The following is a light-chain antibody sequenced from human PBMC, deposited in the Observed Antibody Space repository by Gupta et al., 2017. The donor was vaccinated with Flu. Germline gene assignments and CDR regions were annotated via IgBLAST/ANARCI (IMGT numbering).Light chain of an antibody. J-gene: IGLJ2*01. CDR1: NSASNS. V-gene: IGLV3-21*02. CDR3: HLWDSSSDRQGVV. Sequence: TARMTCCGSNSASNSFHCYQQKPRQAPVLVVNYDIYRRPWVPERFSACYSGNKAAFTISRVEAGDEADNYCHLWDSSSDRQGVVFGGGTKLTVL. CDR2: YDI.